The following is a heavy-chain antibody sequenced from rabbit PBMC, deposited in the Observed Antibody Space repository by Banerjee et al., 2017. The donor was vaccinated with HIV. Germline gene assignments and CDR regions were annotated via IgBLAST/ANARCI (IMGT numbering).Heavy chain of an antibody. J-gene: IGHJ2*01. CDR1: GFSFSNKYV. D-gene: IGHD7-1*01. CDR3: ARTYVVYAGYGPDAFDP. V-gene: IGHV1S45*01. CDR2: INTSSGNT. Sequence: QEQLEESGGDLVKPEGSLTLTCTASGFSFSNKYVMCWVRQAPGKGLEWIACINTSSGNTVYATWAKGRFTTSKTSSTTVALQMTSLTAADTATYFCARTYVVYAGYGPDAFDPWGPGTLVTVS.